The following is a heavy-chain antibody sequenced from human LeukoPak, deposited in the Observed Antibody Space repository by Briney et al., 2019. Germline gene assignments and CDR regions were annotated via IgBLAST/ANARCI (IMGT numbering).Heavy chain of an antibody. CDR1: GFTFSSYG. CDR3: ARGRFTGGGFGELHD. V-gene: IGHV4-34*01. J-gene: IGHJ4*02. Sequence: GSLRLSCAASGFTFSSYGMHWVRQPPGKGLEWIGEISHSGSTNYNPSLKSRVIISVDTSRNPFSLKMRSVTAADTAVYYCARGRFTGGGFGELHDWGQGTLVTVSS. CDR2: ISHSGST. D-gene: IGHD3-10*01.